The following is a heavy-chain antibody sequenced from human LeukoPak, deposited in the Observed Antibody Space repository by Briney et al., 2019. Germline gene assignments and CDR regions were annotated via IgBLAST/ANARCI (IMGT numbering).Heavy chain of an antibody. Sequence: HPGGSLRLSCAASGFTFSSYWMHWVRQAPVKGLVWVSRINSDGSSTSYADSVKGRFTISRDNAKNTLYLQMNSLRAEDTAVYYCARDAGSSWTPDYWGQGTLVTVSS. J-gene: IGHJ4*02. CDR1: GFTFSSYW. CDR2: INSDGSST. CDR3: ARDAGSSWTPDY. D-gene: IGHD6-13*01. V-gene: IGHV3-74*01.